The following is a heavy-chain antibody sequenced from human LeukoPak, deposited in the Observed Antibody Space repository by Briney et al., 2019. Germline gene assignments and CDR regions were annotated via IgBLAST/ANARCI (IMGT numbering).Heavy chain of an antibody. D-gene: IGHD3-10*01. V-gene: IGHV3-30-3*01. CDR3: ASPYGSSRDYYYGMDV. J-gene: IGHJ6*02. Sequence: PGGSLRLSCAASGFTFSSYAMHWVRQAPGKGLEWVAVISYDGSNKYYADSVKGRFTISRDNSKNTLYLQMNSLRAEDTAVYYCASPYGSSRDYYYGMDVWGQGTTATVSS. CDR1: GFTFSSYA. CDR2: ISYDGSNK.